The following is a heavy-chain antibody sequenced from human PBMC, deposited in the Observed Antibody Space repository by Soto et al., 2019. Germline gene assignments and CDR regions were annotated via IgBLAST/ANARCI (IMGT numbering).Heavy chain of an antibody. Sequence: GGSLRLSCAASGFTFSSYDMHWVRQATGKGLERVSAIGTAGDTYYPGSVKGRFTISRENAKNSLYLQMNSLRAGDTAVYYCAKDIVLMVYAPTLGRTAAFDIWGQGTMVTVSS. CDR2: IGTAGDT. J-gene: IGHJ3*02. V-gene: IGHV3-13*01. CDR3: AKDIVLMVYAPTLGRTAAFDI. D-gene: IGHD2-8*01. CDR1: GFTFSSYD.